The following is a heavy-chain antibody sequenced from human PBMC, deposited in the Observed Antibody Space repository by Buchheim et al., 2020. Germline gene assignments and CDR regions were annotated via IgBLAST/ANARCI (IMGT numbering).Heavy chain of an antibody. D-gene: IGHD4-23*01. V-gene: IGHV3-30*18. Sequence: QVQLVESGGGVVQPGRSLRLSCAASGFTFSSYGMHWVRQAPGKGLEGVAVISYDGSNKYYADSVKGRFTISRDNSKNTLYLQMNSLRAEDTAVYYCAKDLRGYGGNARYYYYGMDVWGQGTT. J-gene: IGHJ6*02. CDR3: AKDLRGYGGNARYYYYGMDV. CDR2: ISYDGSNK. CDR1: GFTFSSYG.